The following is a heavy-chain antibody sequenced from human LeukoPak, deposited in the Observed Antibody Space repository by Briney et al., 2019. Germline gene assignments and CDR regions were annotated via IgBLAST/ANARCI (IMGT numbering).Heavy chain of an antibody. Sequence: SETLSLTCTVSGGSISSSSYYWGWIRQPPGKGLEWIGSIYYSGSTYYNPSLKSRVTISVDTSKNQFSLKLSSVTAADTAVYYCARLGGMYYYDGSGYHNWFDPWGQGTLVTVSS. J-gene: IGHJ5*02. D-gene: IGHD3-22*01. V-gene: IGHV4-39*01. CDR1: GGSISSSSYY. CDR2: IYYSGST. CDR3: ARLGGMYYYDGSGYHNWFDP.